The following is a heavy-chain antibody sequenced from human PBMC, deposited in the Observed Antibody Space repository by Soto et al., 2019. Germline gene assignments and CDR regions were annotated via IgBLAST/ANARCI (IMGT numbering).Heavy chain of an antibody. D-gene: IGHD2-15*01. CDR1: GGSISSGDYY. CDR3: ARATFDCSGGSCYGNFDY. J-gene: IGHJ4*02. Sequence: SQTLSLTCTVSGGSISSGDYYWSWIRQPPGKGLEWIGYIYYSGSTYYNPSLKSRVTISVDTSKNQFSLKLSSVTAADTAVYYCARATFDCSGGSCYGNFDYWGQGTLVTVSS. V-gene: IGHV4-30-4*01. CDR2: IYYSGST.